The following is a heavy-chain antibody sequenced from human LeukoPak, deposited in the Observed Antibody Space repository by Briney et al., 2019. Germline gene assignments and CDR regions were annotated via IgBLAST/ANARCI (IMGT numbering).Heavy chain of an antibody. CDR3: ARDIVVVIAATNWFDP. CDR2: INPSGGST. V-gene: IGHV1-46*01. D-gene: IGHD2-15*01. Sequence: GASVKVSCKASGYTFTSYYMHWVRQAPGQGLEWMGIINPSGGSTSYAQKFQGRVTMTRDTSTSTVYMELSSLRSEDTAVYYCARDIVVVIAATNWFDPWGQGTLVTVSS. CDR1: GYTFTSYY. J-gene: IGHJ5*02.